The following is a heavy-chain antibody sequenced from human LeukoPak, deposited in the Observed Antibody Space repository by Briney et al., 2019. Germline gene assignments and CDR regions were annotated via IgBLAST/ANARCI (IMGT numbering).Heavy chain of an antibody. CDR1: GFTFDDYA. J-gene: IGHJ5*02. V-gene: IGHV3-23*01. CDR3: AKDRSSGNSPGFRFDP. D-gene: IGHD3-10*01. CDR2: ISGSGGRT. Sequence: PGRSLRLSCAASGFTFDDYAMHWVRQAPGKGLEWVSGISGSGGRTYYADSVKGRFTISRDNSKNTLYLQMNSLRAEDTAVYYCAKDRSSGNSPGFRFDPWGQGTLVTVSS.